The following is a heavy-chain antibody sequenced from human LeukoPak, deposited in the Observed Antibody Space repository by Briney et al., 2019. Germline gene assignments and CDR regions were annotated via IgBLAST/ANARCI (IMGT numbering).Heavy chain of an antibody. CDR1: GGSISSGGYY. CDR2: IYYSGST. CDR3: ARGGYQLLSLEY. J-gene: IGHJ4*02. V-gene: IGHV4-31*03. Sequence: PSETLSLTCTVSGGSISSGGYYWSWIRQHPGKGLEWSGYIYYSGSTYYNPSLKSRVTISVDTSKNQFSLKLSSVTAADTAVSYCARGGYQLLSLEYWGQGTLVTVSS. D-gene: IGHD2-2*01.